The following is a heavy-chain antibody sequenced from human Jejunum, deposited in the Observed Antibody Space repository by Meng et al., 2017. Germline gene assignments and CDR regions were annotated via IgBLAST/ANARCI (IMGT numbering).Heavy chain of an antibody. CDR2: IYNNGGT. D-gene: IGHD1-26*01. J-gene: IGHJ4*02. CDR1: GGSISSYY. Sequence: GSLRLSCSVSGGSISSYYWSWVRQPPGKGLEWIGYIYNNGGTTYNPSLKSRVTISVDASKNQFSLQLTSVTAADTGVYYCARGWGGRDPFDYWGQGTVVTVSS. V-gene: IGHV4-59*01. CDR3: ARGWGGRDPFDY.